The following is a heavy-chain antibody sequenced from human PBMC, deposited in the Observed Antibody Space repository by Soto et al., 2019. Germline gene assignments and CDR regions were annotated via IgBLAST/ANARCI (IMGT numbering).Heavy chain of an antibody. CDR1: GGTFSSYS. D-gene: IGHD1-26*01. J-gene: IGHJ4*02. Sequence: SVNVSCKASGGTFSSYSISWVRQAPGQGLEWMGGIIPIFGTANYAQKFQGRVTITADESTSTAYMELSSLRSEDTAVYYCARNLGANPPVSWGQGTLVTVSS. CDR2: IIPIFGTA. V-gene: IGHV1-69*13. CDR3: ARNLGANPPVS.